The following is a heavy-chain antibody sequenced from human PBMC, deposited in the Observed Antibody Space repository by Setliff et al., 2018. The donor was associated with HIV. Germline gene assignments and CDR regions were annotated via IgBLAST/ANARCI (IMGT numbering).Heavy chain of an antibody. CDR3: ARLADFGDYILYFQN. CDR2: INPSGGTT. J-gene: IGHJ1*01. Sequence: ASVKVSCKASGYTFTGYYMHWVRQAPGQGLEWMGIINPSGGTTSYAQKFQGRVTMTRDTSTSTFYMELSSLKSEDTAVYYCARLADFGDYILYFQNWGQGTLVTSPQ. CDR1: GYTFTGYY. V-gene: IGHV1-46*01. D-gene: IGHD4-17*01.